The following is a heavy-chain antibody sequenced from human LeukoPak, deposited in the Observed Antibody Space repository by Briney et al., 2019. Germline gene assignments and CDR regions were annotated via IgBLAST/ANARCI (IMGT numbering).Heavy chain of an antibody. J-gene: IGHJ4*02. CDR1: GFPFSSYA. Sequence: PGGSLRLSCAASGFPFSSYAMRWVRQAPGKGLEGVSGISGSGGSTHYADSVKGRFTISRDNSKNTLYLQMNSLRAEDTAVYYCAKGEGYSYGLQDYWGQGTLVTVSS. D-gene: IGHD5-18*01. V-gene: IGHV3-23*01. CDR3: AKGEGYSYGLQDY. CDR2: ISGSGGST.